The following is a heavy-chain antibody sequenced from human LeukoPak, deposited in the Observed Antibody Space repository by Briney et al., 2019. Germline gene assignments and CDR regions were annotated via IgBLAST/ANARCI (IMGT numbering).Heavy chain of an antibody. V-gene: IGHV3-9*01. D-gene: IGHD5-12*01. Sequence: PGRSLRLSCAASGFTFDDYAMHWVRQAPGKGLEWVSGISWNSGSIGYADSVKGRFTISRDNAKNSLYLQMNSLRAEDTAVYYCARELYSGYDYWGQGTLVTVSS. CDR3: ARELYSGYDY. CDR1: GFTFDDYA. CDR2: ISWNSGSI. J-gene: IGHJ4*02.